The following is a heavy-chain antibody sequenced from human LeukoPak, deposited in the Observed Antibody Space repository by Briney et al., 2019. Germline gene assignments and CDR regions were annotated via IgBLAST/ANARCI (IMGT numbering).Heavy chain of an antibody. D-gene: IGHD3-3*01. J-gene: IGHJ3*02. CDR1: GYTFTSYA. CDR2: INTNTGNP. CDR3: ARIPNDFWSGYYHNSDAFDI. V-gene: IGHV7-4-1*02. Sequence: ASVKVSCKASGYTFTSYAMNWVRQAAGQGHEWMGWINTNTGNPTYAQGFTGRFVFSLDTSVSTAYLQISSLKAEDTAVYYCARIPNDFWSGYYHNSDAFDIWGQGTTVTVSS.